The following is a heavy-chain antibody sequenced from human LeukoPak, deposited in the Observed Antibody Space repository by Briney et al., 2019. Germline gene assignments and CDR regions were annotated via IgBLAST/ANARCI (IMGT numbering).Heavy chain of an antibody. CDR3: ARQGQYNWNLAHFDY. CDR1: GGSISSSSYY. J-gene: IGHJ4*02. CDR2: IYYSGST. D-gene: IGHD1-1*01. V-gene: IGHV4-39*01. Sequence: PSETLSLTCTVSGGSISSSSYYWGWIRQPPGKGLGWIGSIYYSGSTYYNPSLKSRVTISVDTSKNQFSLKLSSVTAADTAVYYCARQGQYNWNLAHFDYWGQGTLVTVSS.